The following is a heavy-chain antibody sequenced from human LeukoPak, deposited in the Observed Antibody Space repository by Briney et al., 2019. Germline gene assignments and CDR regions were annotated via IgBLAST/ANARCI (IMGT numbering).Heavy chain of an antibody. CDR3: ARVGDSSGYYYSLDY. CDR2: ISSSSSYI. J-gene: IGHJ4*02. Sequence: GGSLRLSCAASGFTFSSYSMNWVRQAPGKGLDWVSSISSSSSYIYYADSVKGRFTISRDNAKNSLYLQMNSLRAEDTAVYYCARVGDSSGYYYSLDYWGQGTLVTLSS. D-gene: IGHD3-22*01. V-gene: IGHV3-21*01. CDR1: GFTFSSYS.